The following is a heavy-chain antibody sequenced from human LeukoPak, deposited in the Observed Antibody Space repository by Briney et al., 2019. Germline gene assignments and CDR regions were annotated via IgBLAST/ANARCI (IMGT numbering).Heavy chain of an antibody. CDR3: AKGVGSTGSYFDY. V-gene: IGHV3-30*18. J-gene: IGHJ4*02. Sequence: GRSLRLACAASGFTFSSYGIHWVRQAPAKGLEWVAVISYDGSTIYYADSVEGRFTISRDNSKDTVYLQMNSLRGDDTAVYYCAKGVGSTGSYFDYWGQGTLVTVSS. CDR1: GFTFSSYG. D-gene: IGHD1-26*01. CDR2: ISYDGSTI.